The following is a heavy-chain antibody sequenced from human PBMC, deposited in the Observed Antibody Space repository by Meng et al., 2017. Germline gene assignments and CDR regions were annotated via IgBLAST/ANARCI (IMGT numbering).Heavy chain of an antibody. Sequence: VERVGFGRGLGTPGGSLGFSFEASGLTFSSYSMNWVRQAPGKGLEWVSSISSSSSYIYYADSVKGRFTISRDNAKNSLYLQMNSLRAEDTAVYYCASALGRPYWGQGTLVTVSS. J-gene: IGHJ4*02. CDR3: ASALGRPY. V-gene: IGHV3-21*01. CDR1: GLTFSSYS. D-gene: IGHD3-16*01. CDR2: ISSSSSYI.